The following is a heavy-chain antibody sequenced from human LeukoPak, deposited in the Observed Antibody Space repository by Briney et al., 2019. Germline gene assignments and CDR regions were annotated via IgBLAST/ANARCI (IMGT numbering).Heavy chain of an antibody. CDR3: ARSSSTSCYNWFDP. V-gene: IGHV1-18*04. J-gene: IGHJ5*02. CDR2: ISAYNGNT. D-gene: IGHD2-2*01. Sequence: GASVKVSCKASGYTFTGYYMHWVRQAPGQGLEWMGWISAYNGNTNYAQKLQGRVTMTTDTSTSTAYMELRSLRSDDTAVYYCARSSSTSCYNWFDPWGQGTLVTVSS. CDR1: GYTFTGYY.